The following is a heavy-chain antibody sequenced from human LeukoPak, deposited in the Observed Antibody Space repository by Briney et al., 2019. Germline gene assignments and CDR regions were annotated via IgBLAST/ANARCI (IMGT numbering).Heavy chain of an antibody. CDR3: ARARYLIYFDY. CDR1: GGSFSGYY. V-gene: IGHV4-34*01. J-gene: IGHJ4*02. CDR2: INHSGST. Sequence: SETLSLTCAVYGGSFSGYYWSWIRQPPGKGLEWIGEINHSGSTNYNPSLKSRVTISVDTSKNQFSLELSSVTAADTAVYYCARARYLIYFDYWGQGTLVTVSS. D-gene: IGHD2/OR15-2a*01.